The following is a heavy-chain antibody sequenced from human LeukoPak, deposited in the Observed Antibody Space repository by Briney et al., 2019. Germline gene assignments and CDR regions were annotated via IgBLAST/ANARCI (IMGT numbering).Heavy chain of an antibody. V-gene: IGHV3-73*01. CDR3: TRSPDFDC. J-gene: IGHJ4*02. Sequence: GGSPRLSCAASGFTFSGSAIHWVRQASGKGLEWVGRIRSKVNTYATAYAASVKGRFTISRDDSKNTAYLQMNSLKTEDTAVYYCTRSPDFDCWGQGTLVTVSS. CDR1: GFTFSGSA. CDR2: IRSKVNTYAT.